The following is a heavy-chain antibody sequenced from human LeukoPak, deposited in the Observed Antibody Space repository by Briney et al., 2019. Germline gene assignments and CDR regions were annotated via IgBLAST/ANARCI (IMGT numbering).Heavy chain of an antibody. CDR3: AKDISGSYYGHFDY. Sequence: PGRSLRLSCAASGFTFDDYAMHWVRQAPGKGLEWVSGISWDSGSIGYADSVKGRFTISRDNAKNSLYLQMNSLRAEDTALYYCAKDISGSYYGHFDYWGQGTLVTVSS. CDR2: ISWDSGSI. J-gene: IGHJ4*02. D-gene: IGHD1-26*01. CDR1: GFTFDDYA. V-gene: IGHV3-9*01.